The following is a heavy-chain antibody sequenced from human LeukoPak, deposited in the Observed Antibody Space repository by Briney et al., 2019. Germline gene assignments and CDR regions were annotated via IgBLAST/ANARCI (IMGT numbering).Heavy chain of an antibody. J-gene: IGHJ3*02. Sequence: GGSLRLSCAASGFTFSSYHMNWVRQAPGKGLEWVSSISSSSSYIYYADSVKGRFTVSRDNAKNSLYLQMNSLRAEDTAVYYCARRQWLVPTDAFDIWGQGTMVTVSS. V-gene: IGHV3-21*01. CDR3: ARRQWLVPTDAFDI. D-gene: IGHD6-19*01. CDR2: ISSSSSYI. CDR1: GFTFSSYH.